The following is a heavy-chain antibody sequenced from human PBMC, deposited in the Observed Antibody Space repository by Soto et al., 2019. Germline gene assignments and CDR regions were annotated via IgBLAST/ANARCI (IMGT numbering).Heavy chain of an antibody. J-gene: IGHJ6*02. CDR3: ARDVDTAMARESYYYYGMDV. CDR1: GGTFSSYA. D-gene: IGHD5-18*01. V-gene: IGHV1-69*13. Sequence: SVKVSCKASGGTFSSYAISWVRQAPGQGLELMGGIIPIFGTANYAQKFQGRVTITADESTSTAYMELSSLRSEDTAVYYCARDVDTAMARESYYYYGMDVWGQGTTVTVYS. CDR2: IIPIFGTA.